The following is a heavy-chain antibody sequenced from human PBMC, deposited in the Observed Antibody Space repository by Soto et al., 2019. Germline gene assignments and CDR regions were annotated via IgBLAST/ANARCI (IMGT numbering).Heavy chain of an antibody. CDR3: ARDDTLYYDFWSGYSGKFDY. V-gene: IGHV1-18*01. D-gene: IGHD3-3*01. CDR2: ISAYNGNT. CDR1: GYTFTSYG. Sequence: WASVKVSCKASGYTFTSYGISWVRQAPGQGLEWMGWISAYNGNTNYAQKLQGRVTMTTDTSTSTAYMELRSLRSDDTAVYYCARDDTLYYDFWSGYSGKFDYWGQGTLVTAPQ. J-gene: IGHJ4*02.